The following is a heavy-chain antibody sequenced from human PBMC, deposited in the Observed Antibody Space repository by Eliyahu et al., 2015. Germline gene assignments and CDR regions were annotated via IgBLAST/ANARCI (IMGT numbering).Heavy chain of an antibody. CDR2: IKPDGSEK. Sequence: EVQLVESGGGLVQPGGSLRLSCAAXXFXFXNYXXNWVRQAPGKGLEWVANIKPDGSEKYFVDSVKGRFTFSRDNAKNLLYLQMDSLRAEDTAIYYCARGDYYDSSGKYIDAFDIWGQGTMVTVSS. CDR1: XFXFXNYX. D-gene: IGHD3-22*01. V-gene: IGHV3-7*03. J-gene: IGHJ3*02. CDR3: ARGDYYDSSGKYIDAFDI.